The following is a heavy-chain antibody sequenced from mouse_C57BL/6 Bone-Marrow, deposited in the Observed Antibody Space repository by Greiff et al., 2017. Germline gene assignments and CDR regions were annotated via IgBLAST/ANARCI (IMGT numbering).Heavy chain of an antibody. D-gene: IGHD5-1-1*01. CDR3: ARTDFNTPRYFDD. J-gene: IGHJ2*01. Sequence: EVQLVESGAGLVKPGASLKLSCAASGFTFSDYGMHWVRQAPEKGLEWVAYISSGSSTSYYADTVKGRFTISRDNANNTVFLQMTSLRSEDTAMYYCARTDFNTPRYFDDWGQGTTLTVSS. CDR2: ISSGSSTS. CDR1: GFTFSDYG. V-gene: IGHV5-17*01.